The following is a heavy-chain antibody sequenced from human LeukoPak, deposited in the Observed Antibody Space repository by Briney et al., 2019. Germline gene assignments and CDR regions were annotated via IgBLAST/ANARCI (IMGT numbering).Heavy chain of an antibody. J-gene: IGHJ4*02. CDR1: GFTFSSYG. CDR2: ITGSGGST. Sequence: PGGSLRLSCAASGFTFSSYGMTWVRQAPGKGLEWVSIITGSGGSTCYADSVKGRFTISRDNSKNTLYLQMNSLRAEDTAIYYCAKVDYPTFDYWGQGTLVTVSS. V-gene: IGHV3-23*01. CDR3: AKVDYPTFDY. D-gene: IGHD3-16*01.